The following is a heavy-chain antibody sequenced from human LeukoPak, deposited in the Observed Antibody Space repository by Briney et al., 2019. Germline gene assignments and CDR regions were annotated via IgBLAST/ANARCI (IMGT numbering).Heavy chain of an antibody. J-gene: IGHJ4*02. D-gene: IGHD6-19*01. V-gene: IGHV3-21*01. CDR3: ARDSLPMAVTGPFDH. Sequence: PGGSLRLSCAASGFTFSTYSMNWVRQAPGKGLEWVSFISSTSSNIYCADSVKGRFTISRDNAKNSLYLQMNSLRAEDTAIYYCARDSLPMAVTGPFDHWGQGALVTVSS. CDR2: ISSTSSNI. CDR1: GFTFSTYS.